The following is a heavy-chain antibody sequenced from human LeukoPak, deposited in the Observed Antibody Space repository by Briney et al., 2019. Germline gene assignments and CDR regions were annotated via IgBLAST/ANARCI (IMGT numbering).Heavy chain of an antibody. V-gene: IGHV4-4*07. D-gene: IGHD1-26*01. CDR3: ARIVGATTGRSGSDHDAFDI. J-gene: IGHJ3*02. Sequence: PSETLSLTCTVSGNSFGDYYWSWIRQPAGKGLEWIGRIYTSGSTTYNPSLKSRVTMSVDTSKSQFSLNLMSVTAADTAVYYCARIVGATTGRSGSDHDAFDIWGQGTMVTVSS. CDR1: GNSFGDYY. CDR2: IYTSGST.